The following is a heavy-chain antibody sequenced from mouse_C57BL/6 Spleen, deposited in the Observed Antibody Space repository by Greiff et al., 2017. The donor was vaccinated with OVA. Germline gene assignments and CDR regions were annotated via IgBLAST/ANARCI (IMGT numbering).Heavy chain of an antibody. V-gene: IGHV1-69*01. CDR3: ARGATVVATNYFDY. CDR2: IDPSDSYT. J-gene: IGHJ2*01. Sequence: QVQLQQPGAELVMPGASVKLSCKASGYTFTSYWMLWVKQRPGQGLEWIGEIDPSDSYTNYNQKFKGKSTLTVDKSSSTAYMQLSSLTSEDSAVYYCARGATVVATNYFDYWGQGTTLTVSS. D-gene: IGHD1-1*01. CDR1: GYTFTSYW.